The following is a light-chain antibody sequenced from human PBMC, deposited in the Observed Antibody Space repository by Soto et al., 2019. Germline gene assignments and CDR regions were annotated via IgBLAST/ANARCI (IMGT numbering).Light chain of an antibody. CDR3: QQFNSYPIT. V-gene: IGKV1-9*01. CDR1: RGISNY. Sequence: DIQMTQSPSSLSASIGDRVTITCRTSRGISNYLNWYQQKPGKTPHLLIYAASTLQIGVPSRFSGSGSGTEFTLTIGGLQPDDFATYYCQQFNSYPITFGQGTRLEIK. J-gene: IGKJ5*01. CDR2: AAS.